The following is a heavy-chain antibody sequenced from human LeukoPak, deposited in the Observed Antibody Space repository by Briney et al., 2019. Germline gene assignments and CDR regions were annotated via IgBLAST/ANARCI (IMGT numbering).Heavy chain of an antibody. D-gene: IGHD3-3*01. CDR3: ARDEAQRITIFGVVKNWFDP. CDR1: GGSISSSSYY. Sequence: SETLSLTCTVSGGSISSSSYYWGWIRQPPGKGLEWIGSIYYSGSTYYNPPLKSRVTISVDTSKNQFSLKLSSVTAADTAVYYCARDEAQRITIFGVVKNWFDPWGQGTLVTVSS. V-gene: IGHV4-39*07. CDR2: IYYSGST. J-gene: IGHJ5*02.